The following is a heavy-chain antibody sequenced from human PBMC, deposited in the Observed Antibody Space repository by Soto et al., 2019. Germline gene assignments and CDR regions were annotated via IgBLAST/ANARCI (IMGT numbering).Heavy chain of an antibody. J-gene: IGHJ4*02. CDR2: INPSGDNI. D-gene: IGHD2-15*01. Sequence: QVQLVQSGAEVKKPGASVRVSCKASGYTLTSYSMHWVRQAPGQGLEWMGIINPSGDNIRYAQNFQGQVTMTRDTSPSQVYLELSSLRSEDTAIYYWARDPQGYCSGGRCYHFDYWGQGTLVTVSS. CDR3: ARDPQGYCSGGRCYHFDY. CDR1: GYTLTSYS. V-gene: IGHV1-46*01.